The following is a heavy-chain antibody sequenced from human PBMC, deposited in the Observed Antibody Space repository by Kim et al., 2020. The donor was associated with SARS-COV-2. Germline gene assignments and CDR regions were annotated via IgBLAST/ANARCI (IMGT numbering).Heavy chain of an antibody. CDR3: ARRLEVPAAKGQYYYYGMDV. CDR2: INAGNGNT. V-gene: IGHV1-3*01. J-gene: IGHJ6*02. D-gene: IGHD2-2*01. Sequence: ASVKVSCKASGYTFTSYAMHWVRQAPGQRLEWMGWINAGNGNTKYSQKFQGRVTITRDTSASTAYMELSSLRSEDTAVYYCARRLEVPAAKGQYYYYGMDVWGQGTTVTVSS. CDR1: GYTFTSYA.